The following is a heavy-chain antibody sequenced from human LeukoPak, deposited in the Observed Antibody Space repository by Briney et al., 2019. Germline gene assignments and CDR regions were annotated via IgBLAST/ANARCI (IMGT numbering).Heavy chain of an antibody. CDR3: ATAHQGPRGYRYGCYNWFDP. J-gene: IGHJ5*02. CDR2: FDPEDGET. CDR1: GYTLTELS. V-gene: IGHV1-24*01. D-gene: IGHD5-18*01. Sequence: ASVKVSCKVSGYTLTELSMHWVRQAPGKGLEWMGGFDPEDGETIYAQKFQGRVTMTEDTSTDTAYMELSSLRSEDTAVYYCATAHQGPRGYRYGCYNWFDPWGQGTLVTVSS.